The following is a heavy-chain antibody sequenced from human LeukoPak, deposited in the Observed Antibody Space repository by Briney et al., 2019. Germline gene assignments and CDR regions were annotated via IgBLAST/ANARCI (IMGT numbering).Heavy chain of an antibody. CDR3: ARDGAYYGSGSYSYYYYYYGMDV. D-gene: IGHD3-10*01. V-gene: IGHV3-74*01. J-gene: IGHJ6*04. CDR1: GFTFSSYW. Sequence: PGGSLRLSCAASGFTFSSYWMHWVRQAPGKGLVWVSRINSDGSSTSYADSVKGRFTISRDNAKNTLYLQMNSLRAEDTAVYYCARDGAYYGSGSYSYYYYYYGMDVWGKGTTVTVSS. CDR2: INSDGSST.